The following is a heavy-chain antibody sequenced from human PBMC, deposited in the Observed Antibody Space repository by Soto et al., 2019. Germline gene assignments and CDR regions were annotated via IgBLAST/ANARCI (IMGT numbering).Heavy chain of an antibody. V-gene: IGHV1-18*01. J-gene: IGHJ4*02. CDR2: ISAYNGNT. Sequence: ASVKVSCKASGYTFTSYGISWVRQAPGQGLEWMGWISAYNGNTNYAQKHQGRVTMTTDTSTSTAYMELRSLRSDDTAVYYCARDYRGLRWFRGFDYWGQGTLVTDSS. CDR3: ARDYRGLRWFRGFDY. CDR1: GYTFTSYG. D-gene: IGHD3-10*01.